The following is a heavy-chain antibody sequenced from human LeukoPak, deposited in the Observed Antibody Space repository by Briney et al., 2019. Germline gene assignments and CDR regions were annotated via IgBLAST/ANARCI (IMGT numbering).Heavy chain of an antibody. V-gene: IGHV3-23*01. Sequence: QTGGSLRLSCAASGFTFSSYDMSWVSQAPGKGLEWVSAISGSGGSTYYADSVKGRFTISRDNSKNTLYLQMNSLRAEDTVVYYCAKDKGGYSYGYFDYWGQGTLVTVSS. CDR3: AKDKGGYSYGYFDY. D-gene: IGHD5-18*01. J-gene: IGHJ4*02. CDR2: ISGSGGST. CDR1: GFTFSSYD.